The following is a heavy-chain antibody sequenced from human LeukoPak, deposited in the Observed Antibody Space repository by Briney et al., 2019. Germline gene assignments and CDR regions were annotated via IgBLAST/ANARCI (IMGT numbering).Heavy chain of an antibody. CDR1: GFSFSTYI. CDR3: AKLGFLTGSFDS. J-gene: IGHJ4*02. Sequence: GGSLRLSCAGSGFSFSTYILSWVRQAPGKGLEWVSSLSHSGGSAYYTDSVKGRFTISRDNSKNTLYLHMNSLRVGDTAVYFCAKLGFLTGSFDSWGQGTLVSVSS. CDR2: LSHSGGSA. D-gene: IGHD3-9*01. V-gene: IGHV3-23*01.